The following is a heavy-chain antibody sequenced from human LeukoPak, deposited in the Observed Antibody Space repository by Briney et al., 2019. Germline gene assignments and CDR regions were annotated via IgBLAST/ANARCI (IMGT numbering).Heavy chain of an antibody. J-gene: IGHJ6*03. D-gene: IGHD3-3*01. CDR1: GYTFTGYY. Sequence: ASVKVSCKASGYTFTGYYMHWVRQAPGQGLEWMGWINPNSGGTNYAQKFQGRVTMTRDTSISTAYMELSRLRSDDTAVYYCARDKGGFLEWLSSYYMDVWGKGTTVTVSS. CDR3: ARDKGGFLEWLSSYYMDV. V-gene: IGHV1-2*02. CDR2: INPNSGGT.